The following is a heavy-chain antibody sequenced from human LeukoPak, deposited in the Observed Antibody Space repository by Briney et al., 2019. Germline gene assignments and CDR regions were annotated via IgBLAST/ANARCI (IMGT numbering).Heavy chain of an antibody. D-gene: IGHD6-6*01. Sequence: PSETLSLTCAVYGGSFSGYYWSWIRQPPGKGLEWIGEINHSGSTNYNPSLKSRVTISVDTSKNQFSLKLSSVTAADTAVYYCARGDSSSSGFPFDYWGQGTLVTVSS. J-gene: IGHJ4*02. CDR3: ARGDSSSSGFPFDY. CDR1: GGSFSGYY. V-gene: IGHV4-34*01. CDR2: INHSGST.